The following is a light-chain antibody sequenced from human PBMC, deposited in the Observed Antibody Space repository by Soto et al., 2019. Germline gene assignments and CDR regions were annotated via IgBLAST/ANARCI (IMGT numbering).Light chain of an antibody. V-gene: IGKV1-6*01. CDR1: QGISND. J-gene: IGKJ2*01. Sequence: AIQMTQSPSSLSASVGDRVTITCRASQGISNDLAWYQQKPGKAPKLLVYAASSLQSGVPPRFSGSGSGTDFTLTISSLQPEDFAAYFCLQDYNFPYTFGQGTKLEIK. CDR3: LQDYNFPYT. CDR2: AAS.